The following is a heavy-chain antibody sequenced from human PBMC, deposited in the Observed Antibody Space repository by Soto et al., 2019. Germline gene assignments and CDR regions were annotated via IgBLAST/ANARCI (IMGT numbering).Heavy chain of an antibody. V-gene: IGHV3-53*01. CDR2: IYSGGST. D-gene: IGHD2-15*01. CDR1: GFTVSNNY. Sequence: GGSLRLSCAASGFTVSNNYMSWVRQAPGKGLEWVSIIYSGGSTYYADSVQGRFTISRDNSKNTLFLQMSSLRAEDTAVYYCAREGGGVYCSGGSCCGRYFDFWGQGTRVTVSS. CDR3: AREGGGVYCSGGSCCGRYFDF. J-gene: IGHJ4*02.